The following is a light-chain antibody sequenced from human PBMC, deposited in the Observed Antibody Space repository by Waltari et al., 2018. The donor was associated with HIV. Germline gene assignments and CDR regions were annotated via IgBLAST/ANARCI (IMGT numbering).Light chain of an antibody. J-gene: IGLJ3*02. V-gene: IGLV1-44*01. CDR2: SDN. CDR1: RSNIGSNA. CDR3: AAWDDSLNGPL. Sequence: QSVLTQPPSASGTPGQRVTISCSGSRSNIGSNAVHWYQQVPGPAPKLLIYSDNQRPSGVPDRFSGSKSGTSASLAISGLQSEDEANYYCAAWDDSLNGPLFGGGTKLTVL.